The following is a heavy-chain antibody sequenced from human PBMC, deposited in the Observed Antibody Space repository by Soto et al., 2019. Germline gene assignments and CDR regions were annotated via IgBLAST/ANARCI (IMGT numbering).Heavy chain of an antibody. V-gene: IGHV4-59*12. Sequence: SETLSLTCTVSGGSISSYYWSWIRQPPGKGLEWIGYIYYSGSTYYNPSLKSRVTISVDTSKNLFSLKLSSVTAADTAVYYCARDGSAAGTSAFDIWGQGTMVTVSS. CDR1: GGSISSYY. CDR2: IYYSGST. D-gene: IGHD6-13*01. CDR3: ARDGSAAGTSAFDI. J-gene: IGHJ3*02.